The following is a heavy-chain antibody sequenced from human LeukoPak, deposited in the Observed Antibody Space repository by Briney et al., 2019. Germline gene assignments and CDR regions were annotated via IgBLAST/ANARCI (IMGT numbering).Heavy chain of an antibody. D-gene: IGHD3-3*01. CDR2: INSDGSST. CDR3: ARAQSTIFGVVIPYYYYGMDV. V-gene: IGHV3-74*01. CDR1: GFTFSSHW. Sequence: PGGSLRLSCAASGFTFSSHWMHWVRKAPGKGLVWVSRINSDGSSTSYADSVKGRFTISRDNAKNTLYLQMNSLRAEDTAVYYCARAQSTIFGVVIPYYYYGMDVWGQGTTVTVSS. J-gene: IGHJ6*02.